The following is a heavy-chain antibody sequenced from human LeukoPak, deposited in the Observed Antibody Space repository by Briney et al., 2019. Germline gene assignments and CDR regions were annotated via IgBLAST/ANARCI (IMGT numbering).Heavy chain of an antibody. J-gene: IGHJ3*02. D-gene: IGHD2-2*01. CDR1: GGSISSGAYS. CDR2: IYHSGST. Sequence: SETLSLTCAVSGGSISSGAYSWSWIRQPPGKGLEWIGYIYHSGSTYYNPSLKSRVTISVDRSKNHFSLKLSSVTAADTAVYYCATYCSSTSCPMTDAFDIWGQGTMVTVSS. V-gene: IGHV4-30-2*01. CDR3: ATYCSSTSCPMTDAFDI.